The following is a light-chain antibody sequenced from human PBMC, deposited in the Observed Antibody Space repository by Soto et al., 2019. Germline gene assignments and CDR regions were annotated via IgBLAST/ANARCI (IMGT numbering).Light chain of an antibody. J-gene: IGKJ1*01. V-gene: IGKV3-20*01. CDR1: QSFNSIY. CDR3: HQYDSWT. CDR2: GAS. Sequence: EIVLTQSPGTLSLFPVAPANLCFRASQSFNSIYLAWYQQKPGQAPRLLIYGASSRATGIPDRFSGSGSGTDFTLTISRLEPEDFAVYYCHQYDSWTFGQGTKV.